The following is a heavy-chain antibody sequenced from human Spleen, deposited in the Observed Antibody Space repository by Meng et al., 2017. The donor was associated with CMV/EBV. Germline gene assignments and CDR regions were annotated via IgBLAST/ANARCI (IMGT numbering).Heavy chain of an antibody. CDR1: GGSFSGYY. CDR3: ARAHRNYYDSSGIDY. V-gene: IGHV4-34*01. J-gene: IGHJ4*02. D-gene: IGHD3-22*01. Sequence: YGGSFSGYYWSWIRQPPGKGLEWIGEINHSGSTSYNPSLKSRVIISVDTSKNQFSLNLRSVTAADTAVYYCARAHRNYYDSSGIDYWGQGTLVTVSS. CDR2: INHSGST.